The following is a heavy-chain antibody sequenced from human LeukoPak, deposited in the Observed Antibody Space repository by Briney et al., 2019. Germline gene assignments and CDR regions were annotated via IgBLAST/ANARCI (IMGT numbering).Heavy chain of an antibody. Sequence: SETLSLTCTVSGASIISGGYYWSWIRQHPGKGLEWIGYIYYTGSTYYNPSLKNRLTISIDTSKSQFSLKLTSVTAADTAVYYCTRDPIAYCGADCYSDWGQGTLVTVSS. V-gene: IGHV4-31*03. CDR2: IYYTGST. D-gene: IGHD2-21*02. CDR1: GASIISGGYY. J-gene: IGHJ4*02. CDR3: TRDPIAYCGADCYSD.